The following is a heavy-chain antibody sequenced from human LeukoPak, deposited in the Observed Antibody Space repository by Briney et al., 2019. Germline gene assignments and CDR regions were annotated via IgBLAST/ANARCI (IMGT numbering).Heavy chain of an antibody. D-gene: IGHD3-16*01. CDR2: TYHTGST. Sequence: PSETLSPTCTAACYFISSGYYWGCIRPPPGKGLEWIGSTYHTGSTYYNPSLKSRVTISVDTSKNPFSLKLSSVNAADTAVYYCARGPRGILRDAFDIWGQGTMVTVSS. CDR3: ARGPRGILRDAFDI. V-gene: IGHV4-38-2*02. J-gene: IGHJ3*02. CDR1: CYFISSGYY.